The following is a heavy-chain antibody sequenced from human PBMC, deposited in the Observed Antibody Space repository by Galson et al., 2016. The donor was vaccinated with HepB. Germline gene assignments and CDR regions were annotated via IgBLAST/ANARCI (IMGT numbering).Heavy chain of an antibody. D-gene: IGHD2-2*01. CDR3: ARGGCSSTSCPYYHHYGMDV. J-gene: IGHJ6*02. Sequence: LRLSCAASGFTFSNHGMHWVRQATGKGLEWVSAIGTAGDTYYPGSVKGRFTISRENAENSLDLQMNSLRAGDTAVYYCARGGCSSTSCPYYHHYGMDVWGQGTTVTVSS. V-gene: IGHV3-13*01. CDR1: GFTFSNHG. CDR2: IGTAGDT.